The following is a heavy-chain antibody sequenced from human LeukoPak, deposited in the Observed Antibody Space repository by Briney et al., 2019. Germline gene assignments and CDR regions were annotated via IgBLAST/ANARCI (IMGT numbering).Heavy chain of an antibody. Sequence: SETLSLTCAVYGGSFSVHSWTWIRQSPGKALEWVGEINPRGRPPYDPSLRSRFTISMTTANTQSSLRLDSVTAPDTAVYNCRRGGVAGTLGEYFYYMDAWGKGTTVTVSS. CDR2: INPRGRP. V-gene: IGHV4-34*01. CDR1: GGSFSVHS. J-gene: IGHJ6*03. CDR3: RRGGVAGTLGEYFYYMDA. D-gene: IGHD6-19*01.